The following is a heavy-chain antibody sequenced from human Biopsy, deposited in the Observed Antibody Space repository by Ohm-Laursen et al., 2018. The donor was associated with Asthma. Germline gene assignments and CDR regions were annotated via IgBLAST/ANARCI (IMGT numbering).Heavy chain of an antibody. J-gene: IGHJ6*02. CDR2: IKHDGTEK. D-gene: IGHD2-21*01. Sequence: SLRLSCTASGFTFGDYWMSWVRQVPGEGLEWVANIKHDGTEKNHVDSLKGRFTISRDNAKNSLYLQMNSLRAEDTAVYYCARDRMPTIIPDPYYYHGIDVWGQGTTVTVSS. CDR3: ARDRMPTIIPDPYYYHGIDV. V-gene: IGHV3-7*01. CDR1: GFTFGDYW.